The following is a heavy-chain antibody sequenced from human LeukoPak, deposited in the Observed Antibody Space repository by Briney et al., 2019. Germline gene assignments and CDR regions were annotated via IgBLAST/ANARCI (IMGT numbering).Heavy chain of an antibody. CDR3: ARSDGIATAGPFDY. CDR2: IYSSGST. V-gene: IGHV3-53*01. J-gene: IGHJ4*02. D-gene: IGHD6-13*01. CDR1: GFTVSSNY. Sequence: GGSLRLSCAASGFTVSSNYMSWVRQAPGKGLEWVSVIYSSGSTYYADSVKGRFTISRDNSKNTLYLQMNTLRAEDTAVYYCARSDGIATAGPFDYWGQGTLVTVS.